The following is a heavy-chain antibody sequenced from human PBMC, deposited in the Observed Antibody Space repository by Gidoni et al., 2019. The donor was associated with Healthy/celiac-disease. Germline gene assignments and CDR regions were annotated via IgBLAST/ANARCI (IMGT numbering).Heavy chain of an antibody. D-gene: IGHD2-15*01. V-gene: IGHV3-23*01. Sequence: EVQLLESGGGLVQPGGSLRLSCAASGFTFSSYAMSWVRQAPGKGLEWVSSISGSGGSTYYADSVKGRFTISRDNSKNTLYLQMNSLRAEDTAVYYCAKGIWDYYYGMDVWGQGTTVTVSS. CDR3: AKGIWDYYYGMDV. J-gene: IGHJ6*02. CDR2: ISGSGGST. CDR1: GFTFSSYA.